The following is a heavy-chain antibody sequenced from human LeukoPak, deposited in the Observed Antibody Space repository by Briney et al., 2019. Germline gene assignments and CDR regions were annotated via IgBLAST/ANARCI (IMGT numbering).Heavy chain of an antibody. J-gene: IGHJ4*02. Sequence: GGSLRLSCAASGFTFSSYSMNWVRQAPGKGLEWVSSISSSSSYIYYADSVKGRFTISRDNAKNSLYLQMNSLRAEDTAVYYCASGIKSPSYYDFWSGDDFDYWGQGTLVTVSS. CDR3: ASGIKSPSYYDFWSGDDFDY. V-gene: IGHV3-21*01. D-gene: IGHD3-3*01. CDR2: ISSSSSYI. CDR1: GFTFSSYS.